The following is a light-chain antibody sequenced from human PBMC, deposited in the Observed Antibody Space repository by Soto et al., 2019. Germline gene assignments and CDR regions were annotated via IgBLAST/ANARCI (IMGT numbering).Light chain of an antibody. J-gene: IGKJ5*01. V-gene: IGKV1-39*01. Sequence: DIQMTQSPSSLSASIGDRVTISCRASQTINTYLNWYQQKVGEAPKLLIYGALSLQSGVPSRFSGRGSGTDFTLTISSLQPEDFATYYCLESFTAPITFGQGTRLEIK. CDR2: GAL. CDR1: QTINTY. CDR3: LESFTAPIT.